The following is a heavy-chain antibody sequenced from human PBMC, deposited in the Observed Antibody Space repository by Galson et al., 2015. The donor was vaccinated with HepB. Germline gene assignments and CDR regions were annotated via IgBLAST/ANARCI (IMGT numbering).Heavy chain of an antibody. Sequence: SVKVSCKASGYTFTGYYMHWVRQAPGQGLEWVGWINPNSGGTNYAQKFQGWVTMTRDTSISTAYMELSRLRSDDTAVYYCARGVAGTSYYYYYYMDVWGKGTTVTVSS. V-gene: IGHV1-2*04. CDR3: ARGVAGTSYYYYYYMDV. CDR2: INPNSGGT. J-gene: IGHJ6*03. D-gene: IGHD6-19*01. CDR1: GYTFTGYY.